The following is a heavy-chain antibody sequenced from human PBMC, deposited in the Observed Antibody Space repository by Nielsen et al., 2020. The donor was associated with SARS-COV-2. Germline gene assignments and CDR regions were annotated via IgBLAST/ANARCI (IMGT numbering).Heavy chain of an antibody. Sequence: SLKISCAASGFTFDDYAMHWVRHAPGKGLEWVSGISWNSGSIGYADSVKGRFTISRDNAKNSLYLQMNSLRAEDTALYYCAKDFGSSPRSCAFDIWGQGTMVTVSS. CDR2: ISWNSGSI. J-gene: IGHJ3*02. D-gene: IGHD6-13*01. V-gene: IGHV3-9*01. CDR1: GFTFDDYA. CDR3: AKDFGSSPRSCAFDI.